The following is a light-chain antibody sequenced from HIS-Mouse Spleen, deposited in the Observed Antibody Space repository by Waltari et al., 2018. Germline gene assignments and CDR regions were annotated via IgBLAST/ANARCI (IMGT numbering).Light chain of an antibody. Sequence: DIVMTQSPDSLAVSLGERATINCKASQSVLYSSNNKNYLAWYQQKPGQPPKLLIYWASTRESGVPDRFSGSGSGTDFTLTISSLQAEDVEVYYCQQYYSTITFGGGTK. J-gene: IGKJ4*01. CDR3: QQYYSTIT. CDR1: QSVLYSSNNKNY. CDR2: WAS. V-gene: IGKV4-1*01.